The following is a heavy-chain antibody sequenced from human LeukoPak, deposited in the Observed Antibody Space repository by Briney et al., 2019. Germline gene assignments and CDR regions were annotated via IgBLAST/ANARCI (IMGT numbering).Heavy chain of an antibody. CDR2: IYPGDSDT. CDR1: GYSFTSYW. V-gene: IGHV5-51*01. J-gene: IGHJ3*02. CDR3: ARGGGYSYGYVGAFDI. Sequence: GESLQITCKGSGYSFTSYWIGWVRQMPGKGLEWMGIIYPGDSDTRYSPSFQGQVTISADKSISTAYLQWSSLKASDTAMYHCARGGGYSYGYVGAFDIWGQGTMVTVSS. D-gene: IGHD5-18*01.